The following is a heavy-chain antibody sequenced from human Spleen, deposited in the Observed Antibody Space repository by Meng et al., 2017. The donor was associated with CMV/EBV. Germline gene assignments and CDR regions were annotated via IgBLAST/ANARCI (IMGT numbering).Heavy chain of an antibody. CDR2: ISYTGYI. J-gene: IGHJ3*02. D-gene: IGHD1-1*01. Sequence: SETLSLTCTVSGASISSNYWSWSRRPPGKGLEYIGSISYTGYIEYNPSLKGRVTISLDTPKNHFSLKLTSVTAADTAMYYCAGPDDMGSSPHDPFDMWGQGTMVTVSS. CDR3: AGPDDMGSSPHDPFDM. CDR1: GASISSNY. V-gene: IGHV4-59*01.